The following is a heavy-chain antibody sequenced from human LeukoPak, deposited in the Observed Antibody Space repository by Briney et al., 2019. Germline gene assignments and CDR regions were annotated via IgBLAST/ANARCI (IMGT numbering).Heavy chain of an antibody. CDR3: ARVPVLYSGSQRSFDY. CDR2: IFTSGST. Sequence: SETLSLTCTVSGGSISSYYWSWIRQPAGKGLEWIGRIFTSGSTNYNPSLKSRVTMSVDTSKNQISLKLSSVTAADTAVYYCARVPVLYSGSQRSFDYWGQGTLVTVSS. V-gene: IGHV4-4*07. D-gene: IGHD1-26*01. CDR1: GGSISSYY. J-gene: IGHJ4*02.